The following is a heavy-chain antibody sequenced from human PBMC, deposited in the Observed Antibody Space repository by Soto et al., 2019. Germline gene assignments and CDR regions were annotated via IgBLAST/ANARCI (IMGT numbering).Heavy chain of an antibody. D-gene: IGHD3-22*01. J-gene: IGHJ6*02. Sequence: GGSLRLSCAASGFTFSNAWMNWVRQAPGKGLEWVGRIKSKTDGGTTDYAAPVKGRFTISRDDSKNTLYLQMNSLKTEDTAVYYCTSRLPLSSGNDNLRHYYYGMDVWGQGTTVTVSS. CDR2: IKSKTDGGTT. CDR3: TSRLPLSSGNDNLRHYYYGMDV. V-gene: IGHV3-15*07. CDR1: GFTFSNAW.